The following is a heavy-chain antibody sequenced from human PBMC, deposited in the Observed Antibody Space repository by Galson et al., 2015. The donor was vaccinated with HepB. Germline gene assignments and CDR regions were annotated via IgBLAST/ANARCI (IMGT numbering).Heavy chain of an antibody. CDR1: GFTFSDYY. CDR3: IRVRSTTWITSYFDY. V-gene: IGHV3-72*01. J-gene: IGHJ4*02. Sequence: SLRLSCAASGFTFSDYYMDWVRQAPGKGLEWVGRIRNKVNSYTTEYAASVRGRFTISRDDSKNSLYLQMSSLKTEDTAVYYCIRVRSTTWITSYFDYWGQGALVAVSS. D-gene: IGHD3-16*01. CDR2: IRNKVNSYTT.